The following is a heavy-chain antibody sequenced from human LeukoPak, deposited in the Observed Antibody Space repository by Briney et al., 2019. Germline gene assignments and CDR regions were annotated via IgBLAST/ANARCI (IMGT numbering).Heavy chain of an antibody. J-gene: IGHJ3*02. Sequence: SVKVSCKASGGTFSSYAISWVRQAPGQGLEWMGRITPILGIANYAQKFQGRVTITADKSTSTAYMELSSLRSEDTAVYYCAREGDFGVVLSGGAFDIWGQGTMVTVSS. CDR2: ITPILGIA. CDR1: GGTFSSYA. CDR3: AREGDFGVVLSGGAFDI. D-gene: IGHD3-3*01. V-gene: IGHV1-69*04.